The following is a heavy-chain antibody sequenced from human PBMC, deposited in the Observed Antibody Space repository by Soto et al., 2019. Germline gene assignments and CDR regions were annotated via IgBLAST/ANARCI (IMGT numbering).Heavy chain of an antibody. CDR3: ARDGYCSGGSCYSVPVFDY. Sequence: QVQLVESGGGVVQPGRSLRLSCAASGFTFSSYGMHWVRQAPGKGLEWVAVIWYDGSNKYYADSVKGRFTISRDNSKNKLYLQMNSLRDEDTDVYYCARDGYCSGGSCYSVPVFDYWGQGTLVTVSS. J-gene: IGHJ4*02. D-gene: IGHD2-15*01. CDR1: GFTFSSYG. CDR2: IWYDGSNK. V-gene: IGHV3-33*01.